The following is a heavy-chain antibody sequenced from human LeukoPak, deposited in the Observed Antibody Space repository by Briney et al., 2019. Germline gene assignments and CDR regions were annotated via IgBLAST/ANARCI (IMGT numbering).Heavy chain of an antibody. CDR2: ISGSGGST. CDR1: GFTFSSYA. V-gene: IGHV3-23*01. J-gene: IGHJ6*02. CDR3: AKEGYCGGDCRPGHYGMDV. Sequence: GGSLRLSCAASGFTFSSYAMSWVRQAPGKGLEWVSAISGSGGSTYYADSVKGRFTISRDNSKNTLYLQMNSLRAEDTAVYYCAKEGYCGGDCRPGHYGMDVWGQGTTVTVSS. D-gene: IGHD2-21*02.